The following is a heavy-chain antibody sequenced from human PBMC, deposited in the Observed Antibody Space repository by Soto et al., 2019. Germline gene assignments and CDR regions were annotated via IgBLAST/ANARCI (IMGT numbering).Heavy chain of an antibody. J-gene: IGHJ6*02. CDR2: IYWDDDK. V-gene: IGHV2-5*02. D-gene: IGHD2-21*02. CDR3: VQSRCGGDCLQSYSSHSYYGLDV. CDR1: GFSLSTIGVG. Sequence: QITLKESGPTLVKPTQTLTLTCTFSGFSLSTIGVGVGWIRQPPGKALEWLALIYWDDDKRYSPSLKSRLTVTNDTFNNQVVLTMTNMDPVDTATYYCVQSRCGGDCLQSYSSHSYYGLDVWGQGTTVTVSS.